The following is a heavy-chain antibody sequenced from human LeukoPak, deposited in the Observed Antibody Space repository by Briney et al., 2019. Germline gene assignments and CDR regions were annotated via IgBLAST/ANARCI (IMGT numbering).Heavy chain of an antibody. D-gene: IGHD7-27*01. V-gene: IGHV4-38-2*02. J-gene: IGHJ4*02. CDR3: ASNTGTVFDY. CDR1: GYSITSGHY. Sequence: SETLSLTCTVSGYSITSGHYWAWIRQPPGKGLEWIGSIYHSGSTDYNPALKRRVTISLEMSKHQFSLNLTSVTAADTAVYCCASNTGTVFDYWGQGALVTVSS. CDR2: IYHSGST.